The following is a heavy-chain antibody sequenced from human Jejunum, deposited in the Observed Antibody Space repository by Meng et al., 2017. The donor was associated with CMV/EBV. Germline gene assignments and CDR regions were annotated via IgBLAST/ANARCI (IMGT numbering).Heavy chain of an antibody. CDR3: ARGDYYDSSGLDY. V-gene: IGHV7-4-1*02. CDR2: INTNTGNP. D-gene: IGHD3-22*01. CDR1: GFTFTGHY. J-gene: IGHJ4*02. Sequence: QVRLGQVGARVKGPGASGKVSCKASGFTFTGHYMHWVRQAPGQGLEWMGWINTNTGNPTYAQGFTGRFVFSLDTSVSTAYLQISSLKAEDTAVYYCARGDYYDSSGLDYWGQGTLVTVSS.